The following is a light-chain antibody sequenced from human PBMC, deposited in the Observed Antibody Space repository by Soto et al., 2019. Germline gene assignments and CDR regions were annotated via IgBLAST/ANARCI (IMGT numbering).Light chain of an antibody. V-gene: IGLV2-14*01. CDR3: TSYTNSNTPVL. CDR1: SSDVGGYNY. J-gene: IGLJ2*01. Sequence: QSALTQPASVSGSPGQSITISCTGTSSDVGGYNYVSWYQQHPGKAPKLIIYEVSNRPSGVSNRFSGSKSVNTASLTISGLQAEDEADYYYTSYTNSNTPVLFGGGTKLTVL. CDR2: EVS.